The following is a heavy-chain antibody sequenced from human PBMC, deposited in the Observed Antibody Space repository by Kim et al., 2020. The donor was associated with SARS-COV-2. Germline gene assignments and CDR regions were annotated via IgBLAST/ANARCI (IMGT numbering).Heavy chain of an antibody. CDR3: AKGRGYSYARELDY. CDR2: IYSGGSST. J-gene: IGHJ4*02. V-gene: IGHV3-23*03. CDR1: GFTFSSYA. Sequence: GGSLRLSCAASGFTFSSYAMSWVRQAPGKGLEWVSVIYSGGSSTYYADSVKGRFTISRDNSKNTLYLQMNSLRAEDTAVYYCAKGRGYSYARELDYWGQG. D-gene: IGHD5-18*01.